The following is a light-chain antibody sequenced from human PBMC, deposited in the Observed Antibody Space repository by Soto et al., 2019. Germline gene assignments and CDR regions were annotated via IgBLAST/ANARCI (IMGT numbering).Light chain of an antibody. CDR3: QSYDSSLSGSCV. CDR2: DNS. J-gene: IGLJ1*01. Sequence: QSVLTQPPSVSGAPGQRVTMSCTGSSSNIGAGYDVHWYQQLPGTAPKLLISDNSNRPSGVPDRFSGSKSGTSASLAITGLQAKDEADYYCQSYDSSLSGSCVFGTGTKVTVL. CDR1: SSNIGAGYD. V-gene: IGLV1-40*01.